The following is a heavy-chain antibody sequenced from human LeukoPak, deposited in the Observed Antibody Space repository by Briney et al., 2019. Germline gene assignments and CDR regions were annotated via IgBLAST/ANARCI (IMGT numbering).Heavy chain of an antibody. Sequence: PSDTLSLTCAVSGYSISSSNWWGWIRQPPGKGLEWIGYIYYSGSTNYNPSLKSRVTMSVDTSKNQFSLKLSSVTALDTAVYYCARGIGRIAAAGKDYYYYYMDVWGKGTTVTISS. CDR1: GYSISSSNW. V-gene: IGHV4-28*06. CDR3: ARGIGRIAAAGKDYYYYYMDV. D-gene: IGHD6-13*01. CDR2: IYYSGST. J-gene: IGHJ6*03.